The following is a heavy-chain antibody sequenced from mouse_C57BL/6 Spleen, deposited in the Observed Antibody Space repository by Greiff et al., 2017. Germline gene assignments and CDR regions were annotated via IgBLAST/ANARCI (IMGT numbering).Heavy chain of an antibody. J-gene: IGHJ4*01. V-gene: IGHV1-5*01. CDR3: TSSGAFDY. CDR2: IYPGNSDT. CDR1: GYTFTSYW. Sequence: VQLQQSGTVLARPGASVKMSCKASGYTFTSYWMHWVKQRPGQGLEWIGAIYPGNSDTSYNQKFKGKAKLTAVTSASTAYMALSTLTNDDSSVYYCTSSGAFDYWGQGTSLTVSS.